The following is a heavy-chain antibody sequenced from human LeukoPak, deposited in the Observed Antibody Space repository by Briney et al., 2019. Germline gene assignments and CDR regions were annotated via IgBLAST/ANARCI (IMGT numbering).Heavy chain of an antibody. CDR3: AREGWLEGSPFDS. Sequence: GGSLRLSCAASGFSFSSYAMHWVRQAPGKGLEWVAAMSDDGSNKYHADSVKGRFTISRDNSKNMLYLQMTSLRAEDTAVYYCAREGWLEGSPFDSWGQGTLVTVSS. CDR2: MSDDGSNK. J-gene: IGHJ4*02. V-gene: IGHV3-30-3*01. D-gene: IGHD5-18*01. CDR1: GFSFSSYA.